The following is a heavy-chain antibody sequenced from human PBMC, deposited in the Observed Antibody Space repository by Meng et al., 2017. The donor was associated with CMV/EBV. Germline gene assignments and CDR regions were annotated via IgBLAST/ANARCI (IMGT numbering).Heavy chain of an antibody. D-gene: IGHD2-2*02. CDR1: FSGYY. J-gene: IGHJ2*01. V-gene: IGHV4-34*01. CDR2: INHSGST. CDR3: ARGEIVVVPAAIRFNWYFDL. Sequence: FSGYYWSWIRQPPGKGLEWSGEINHSGSTNYNPSRKRRVTISVDTSKNQFSLKLSSVTAADTAVYYCARGEIVVVPAAIRFNWYFDLWGRGTLVTVPS.